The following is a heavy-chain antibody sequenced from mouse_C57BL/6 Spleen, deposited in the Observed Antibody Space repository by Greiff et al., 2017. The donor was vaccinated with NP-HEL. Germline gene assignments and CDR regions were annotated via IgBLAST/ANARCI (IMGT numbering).Heavy chain of an antibody. Sequence: EVQLQQSGAELVRPGASVKLSCTASGFNIKDDYMHWVKQRPEQGLEWIGWIDPENGDTEYASKFQGKATITADTSSNTAYLQLSSLTSEDTAVYYCTLYDPFAYWGQGTLVTVSA. CDR2: IDPENGDT. V-gene: IGHV14-4*01. J-gene: IGHJ3*01. D-gene: IGHD2-3*01. CDR3: TLYDPFAY. CDR1: GFNIKDDY.